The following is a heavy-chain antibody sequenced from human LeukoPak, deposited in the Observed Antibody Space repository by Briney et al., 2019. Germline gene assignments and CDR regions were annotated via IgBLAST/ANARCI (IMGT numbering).Heavy chain of an antibody. Sequence: ASVKVSCKASGGTFSSYAISWVRQAPGQGLEWMGGIIPIFGTANYAQKFQGRVTITADKSTSTAYMELSSLRSEDTAVYYCGGRRWQQLGHSVDYWGQGTLVTVSS. D-gene: IGHD6-13*01. CDR3: GGRRWQQLGHSVDY. CDR2: IIPIFGTA. J-gene: IGHJ4*02. CDR1: GGTFSSYA. V-gene: IGHV1-69*06.